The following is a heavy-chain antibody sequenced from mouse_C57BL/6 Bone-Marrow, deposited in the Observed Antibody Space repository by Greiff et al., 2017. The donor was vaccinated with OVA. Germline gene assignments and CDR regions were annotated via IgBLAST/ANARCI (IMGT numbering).Heavy chain of an antibody. Sequence: VKLVESGPGLVKPSQSLFLTCSITGFPITSGYYWIWIRQSPGKPLEWMGYITHSGETFYNPSLQSPISITRETSKNQFFLQLNSVTTEDTAMYYCAGDRGYYGSSYYWYFDVWGTGTTVTVSS. CDR1: GFPITSGYY. CDR3: AGDRGYYGSSYYWYFDV. V-gene: IGHV12-3*01. J-gene: IGHJ1*03. D-gene: IGHD1-1*01. CDR2: ITHSGET.